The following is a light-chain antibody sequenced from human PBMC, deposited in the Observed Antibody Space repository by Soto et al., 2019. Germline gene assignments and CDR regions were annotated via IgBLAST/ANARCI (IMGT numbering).Light chain of an antibody. Sequence: EIVMTQSPLSLPVTPGEPASSSCRSSQSLLHSNGYNYLDWYLQKPGQSPQLLIYLGSNRASGVPDRFSGSGSGTDFTLKISRVEAEHVGVYYCMQALQTPITFGQGTRLEIK. J-gene: IGKJ5*01. CDR3: MQALQTPIT. CDR1: QSLLHSNGYNY. CDR2: LGS. V-gene: IGKV2-28*01.